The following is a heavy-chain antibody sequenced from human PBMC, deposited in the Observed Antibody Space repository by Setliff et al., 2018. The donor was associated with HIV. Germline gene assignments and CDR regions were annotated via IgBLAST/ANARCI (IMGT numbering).Heavy chain of an antibody. V-gene: IGHV1-2*02. D-gene: IGHD1-7*01. CDR2: INPNSADT. Sequence: ASVKVSCKSSGYKFTGYYLQWVRQAPGQGLEWMAWINPNSADTRIAQKFEGRVTMTWDTPLTTAYMELSSLRSDDTALYYCGTYPPNWNYGAAAFDIWGQGTLVTVSS. J-gene: IGHJ3*02. CDR1: GYKFTGYY. CDR3: GTYPPNWNYGAAAFDI.